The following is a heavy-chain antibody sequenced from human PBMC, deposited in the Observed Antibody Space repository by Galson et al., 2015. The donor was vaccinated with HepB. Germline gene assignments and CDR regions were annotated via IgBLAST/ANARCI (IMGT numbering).Heavy chain of an antibody. CDR1: GFTFSDYG. CDR2: IWKDGSNT. V-gene: IGHV3-33*08. CDR3: AREDKNIAVAALDS. J-gene: IGHJ4*02. Sequence: SLRLSCAASGFTFSDYGMHWVRQAPGKGLEWLALIWKDGSNTHFSDSVKGRFTISRDNSKKTLYLQMNSLRAEETAVYYCAREDKNIAVAALDSWGQGTMVTVSS. D-gene: IGHD6-19*01.